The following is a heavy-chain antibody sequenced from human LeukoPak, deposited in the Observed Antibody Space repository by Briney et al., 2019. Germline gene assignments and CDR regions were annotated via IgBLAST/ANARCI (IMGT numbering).Heavy chain of an antibody. CDR3: ARGNKQWLVPSAARGFDF. D-gene: IGHD6-19*01. V-gene: IGHV4-34*01. Sequence: SETLSLTCAVYGGSFSGYYWSWIRQPPGKGLEWIGEINHSGSTNYNPSLKSRVAISVDTSKNQFSLKLSSVTAADTAVYYGARGNKQWLVPSAARGFDFWGQGTLVTVSS. CDR1: GGSFSGYY. J-gene: IGHJ4*02. CDR2: INHSGST.